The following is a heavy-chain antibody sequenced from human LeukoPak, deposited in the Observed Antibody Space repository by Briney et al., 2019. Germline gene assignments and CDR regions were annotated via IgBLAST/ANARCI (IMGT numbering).Heavy chain of an antibody. V-gene: IGHV3-74*01. CDR3: ARVYYYYYMDV. CDR2: ISSDGTNT. CDR1: GFTFSSSW. J-gene: IGHJ6*03. Sequence: GGSLRLSCAASGFTFSSSWTHWVRQVPGTGPVWVSRISSDGTNTYYADSVKGRFSISRDNAKNTLYLQMNSLRAEDTAIYYCARVYYYYYMDVWGKGTTVTVS.